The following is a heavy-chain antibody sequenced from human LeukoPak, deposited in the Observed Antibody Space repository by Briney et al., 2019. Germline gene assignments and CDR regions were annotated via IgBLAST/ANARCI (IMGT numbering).Heavy chain of an antibody. CDR1: GFTFSSYR. Sequence: PGGSLRLSCAASGFTFSSYRMNWVRQAPGKGLEWVSSISSSSSDIYYADSEKGRFTISRDNDKNSLYLQMNSLRAEDTAVYYCARGSWYTSSSRYMDVWGKGTTVTVSS. V-gene: IGHV3-21*01. CDR3: ARGSWYTSSSRYMDV. D-gene: IGHD6-6*01. CDR2: ISSSSSDI. J-gene: IGHJ6*03.